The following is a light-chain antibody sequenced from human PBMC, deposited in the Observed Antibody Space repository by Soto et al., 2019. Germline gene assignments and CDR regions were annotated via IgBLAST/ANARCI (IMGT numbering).Light chain of an antibody. Sequence: DIQMTQSPSTLSASVGDRVTITCRASQSISSWLAWYQQKPGTPPKLLIYEASTLESGVPSRFTGIRSGTEFTLSVSSLQPDDFATYYCQQYNDSFPYTFGQGTRLEIK. V-gene: IGKV1-5*03. CDR1: QSISSW. CDR2: EAS. CDR3: QQYNDSFPYT. J-gene: IGKJ5*01.